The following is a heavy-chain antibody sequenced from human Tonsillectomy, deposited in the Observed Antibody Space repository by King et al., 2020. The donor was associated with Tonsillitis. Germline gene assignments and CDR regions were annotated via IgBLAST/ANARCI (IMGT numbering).Heavy chain of an antibody. J-gene: IGHJ4*02. CDR1: GFTFSSYS. V-gene: IGHV3-21*01. CDR2: ISHSSSYI. Sequence: VQLVESGGGLVKPGGSLRLSCAASGFTFSSYSMNWVRQAPGKGLEWVSSISHSSSYIYYADSVKGRFTISSDNAKNSLHLQMNSLRAEDTAVYYCARDSGGNSGFDYWGQGTLVTVSS. CDR3: ARDSGGNSGFDY. D-gene: IGHD4-23*01.